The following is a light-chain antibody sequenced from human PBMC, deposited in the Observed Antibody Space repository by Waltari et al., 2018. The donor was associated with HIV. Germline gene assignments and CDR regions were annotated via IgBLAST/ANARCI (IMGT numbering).Light chain of an antibody. CDR3: QTTDRNGVVA. CDR2: QDN. J-gene: IGLJ2*01. CDR1: ELPRQY. V-gene: IGLV3-25*03. Sequence: SSALTQTPSVSVSPGQTATITCSEEELPRQYAHWYHQREGQAPLLVIFQDNKRPSGIPERFSASSSGTVLTLTISGVQTEDEGDYYCQTTDRNGVVAFGGGTKVTVL.